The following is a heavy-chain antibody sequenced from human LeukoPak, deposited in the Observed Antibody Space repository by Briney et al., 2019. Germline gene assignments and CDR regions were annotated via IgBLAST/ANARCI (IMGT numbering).Heavy chain of an antibody. V-gene: IGHV5-51*01. Sequence: GESLKISCKGSGYSFTSYWIGWVRQMPGKGLGWMGIIYPGDSDTRYSPSFQGQVTISADKSISTAYLQWSSLKASDTAMYYCARLSLQGSYYFVGFYYYYMDVWGKGTAVTVSS. CDR2: IYPGDSDT. CDR1: GYSFTSYW. J-gene: IGHJ6*03. D-gene: IGHD3-10*01. CDR3: ARLSLQGSYYFVGFYYYYMDV.